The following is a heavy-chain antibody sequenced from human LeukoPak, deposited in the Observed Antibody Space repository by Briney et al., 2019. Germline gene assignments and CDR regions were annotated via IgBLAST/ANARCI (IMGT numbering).Heavy chain of an antibody. Sequence: GGSLRLSCAASGFIFSSYEMHWVRQAPEKGLESVSGIYGNGGLAYYAESVKGRFTISRDSSKNTLYLQMGSLRPEDTAVYYCATGNSDGYYYNSMGVWGKGTMVTVSS. V-gene: IGHV3-64*02. CDR3: ATGNSDGYYYNSMGV. J-gene: IGHJ6*03. CDR1: GFIFSSYE. CDR2: IYGNGGLA. D-gene: IGHD3-22*01.